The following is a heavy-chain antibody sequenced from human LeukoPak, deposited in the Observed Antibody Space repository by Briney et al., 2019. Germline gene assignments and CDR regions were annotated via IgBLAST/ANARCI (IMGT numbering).Heavy chain of an antibody. CDR2: MNPNSGNT. Sequence: GASVKVSCKASGYTFTSYDINWVRQATGQGLEWMGWMNPNSGNTGYAQKFQGRVTMTRDTSISTAYMELSRLRSDDTAVYYCARDSTVTINFDYWGQGTLVTVSS. J-gene: IGHJ4*02. V-gene: IGHV1-8*01. D-gene: IGHD4-11*01. CDR3: ARDSTVTINFDY. CDR1: GYTFTSYD.